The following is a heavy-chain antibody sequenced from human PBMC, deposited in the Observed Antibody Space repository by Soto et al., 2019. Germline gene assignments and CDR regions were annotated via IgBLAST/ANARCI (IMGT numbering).Heavy chain of an antibody. J-gene: IGHJ4*02. Sequence: PSVKVSIKASRYTFTVYYMHWVRQAPGQGLEWMGWINPKSGGTMYPQKFQGRVTMTWDTSISTAYMALTRLRSDDTAVYYCARDLAKGGGSAGFDYWGQGTLVTVSS. D-gene: IGHD1-26*01. CDR2: INPKSGGT. CDR1: RYTFTVYY. V-gene: IGHV1-2*02. CDR3: ARDLAKGGGSAGFDY.